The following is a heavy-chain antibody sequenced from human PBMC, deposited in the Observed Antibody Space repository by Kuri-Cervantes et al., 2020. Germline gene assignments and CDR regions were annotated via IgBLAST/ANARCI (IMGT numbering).Heavy chain of an antibody. V-gene: IGHV4-59*01. J-gene: IGHJ5*02. Sequence: SETLSLTCTVSGGSISSDYWSWIRQPPGKGLEWIGYIYYSGITNYNPSLKSRVTISVDRSKNQFSLKLSSVTAADTAVYYCARRGGYCSGGSCDLNWFDPWGQGTLVTVSS. CDR2: IYYSGIT. CDR3: ARRGGYCSGGSCDLNWFDP. D-gene: IGHD2-15*01. CDR1: GGSISSDY.